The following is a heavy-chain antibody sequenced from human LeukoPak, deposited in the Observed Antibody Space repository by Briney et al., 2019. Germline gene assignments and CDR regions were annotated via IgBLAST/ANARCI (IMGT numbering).Heavy chain of an antibody. CDR2: IYQSGTT. D-gene: IGHD3-3*01. J-gene: IGHJ4*02. V-gene: IGHV4-61*01. Sequence: SETLSLTCTVSGGSIRSTTHYWSWIRQPPGKGLEWMGYIYQSGTTNYNPSLRSRVTISVDTSRNQFSLKLSSVIAADTAVYYCATMKAVRVNDFWSGYPDYWGQGTLVTVSS. CDR3: ATMKAVRVNDFWSGYPDY. CDR1: GGSIRSTTHY.